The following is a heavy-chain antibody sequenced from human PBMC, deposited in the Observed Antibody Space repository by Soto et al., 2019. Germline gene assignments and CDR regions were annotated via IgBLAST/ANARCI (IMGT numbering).Heavy chain of an antibody. CDR2: IDPSDSYT. Sequence: PGESLKISCKGSGYSFTSYWISWVRQMPGKGLEWMGRIDPSDSYTNYSPSFQGHVTISADKSISTAYLQWSSLKASDTAMYYCAGEVYAITTDYYYGMDVWRQGTTVTVSS. V-gene: IGHV5-10-1*01. J-gene: IGHJ6*02. CDR1: GYSFTSYW. CDR3: AGEVYAITTDYYYGMDV. D-gene: IGHD2-8*01.